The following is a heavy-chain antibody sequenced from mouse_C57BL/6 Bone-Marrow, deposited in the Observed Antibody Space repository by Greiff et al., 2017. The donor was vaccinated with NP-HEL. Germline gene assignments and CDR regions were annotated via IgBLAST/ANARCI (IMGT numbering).Heavy chain of an antibody. CDR3: ARRGYDGYYGYAMDY. J-gene: IGHJ4*01. D-gene: IGHD2-3*01. V-gene: IGHV1-69*01. CDR1: GYTFTSYW. CDR2: IDPSDSYT. Sequence: QVQLQQPGAELVMPGASVKLSCKASGYTFTSYWMHWVKQRPGQGLEWIGEIDPSDSYTNYIQKFKGKSTLTVDKSSSTAYMQLSSLTSEDSAVYYCARRGYDGYYGYAMDYWGQGTSVTVSS.